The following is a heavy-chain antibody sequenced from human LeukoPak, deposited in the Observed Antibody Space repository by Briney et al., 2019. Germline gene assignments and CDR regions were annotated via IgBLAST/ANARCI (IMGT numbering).Heavy chain of an antibody. V-gene: IGHV3-53*04. Sequence: GGSLRLSCAASGFTFSSYAMSWVRQAPGKGLEWVSVIYSGGSTYYADSVKGRFTISRHNSKNTLYLQMNSLRAEDTAVYYCARRRNSGSYSWGQGTLVTVSS. CDR2: IYSGGST. CDR1: GFTFSSYA. J-gene: IGHJ4*02. CDR3: ARRRNSGSYS. D-gene: IGHD1-26*01.